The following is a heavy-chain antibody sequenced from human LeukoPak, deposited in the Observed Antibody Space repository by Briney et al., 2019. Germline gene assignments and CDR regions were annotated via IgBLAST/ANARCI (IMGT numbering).Heavy chain of an antibody. CDR3: ARAQFGELLLFDY. V-gene: IGHV4-59*01. D-gene: IGHD3-10*01. Sequence: SETLSLTCTVSGGSISSYYWSWIRQPPGKGLEWIGYIYYSGSTNYNPSLKSRVTISVDTSKNQFSLKLSSVTAADTAVYYCARAQFGELLLFDYWGQGTLVTVSS. J-gene: IGHJ4*02. CDR2: IYYSGST. CDR1: GGSISSYY.